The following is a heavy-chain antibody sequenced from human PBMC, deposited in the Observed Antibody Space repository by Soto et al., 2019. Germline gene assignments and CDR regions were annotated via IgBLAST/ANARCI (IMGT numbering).Heavy chain of an antibody. D-gene: IGHD3-10*01. CDR1: GGSFSGYY. CDR3: ARARYYYGSGSYYLRHGFDP. V-gene: IGHV4-34*01. Sequence: QVQLQQWGAGLLKPSETLSLTCAVYGGSFSGYYWSWIRQPPGKGLEWIGEINHSGSTNYNPSLKSRVTISVDTSKNQFSLKLSSVTAADTAVYYCARARYYYGSGSYYLRHGFDPWGQGTLVTVSS. J-gene: IGHJ5*02. CDR2: INHSGST.